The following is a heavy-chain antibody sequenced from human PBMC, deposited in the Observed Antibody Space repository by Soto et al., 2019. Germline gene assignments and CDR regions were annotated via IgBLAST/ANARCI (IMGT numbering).Heavy chain of an antibody. V-gene: IGHV4-34*01. CDR2: INHSGST. CDR1: GGSFSGYY. Sequence: QVQLQQWGAGLLKPSETLSLTCAVYGGSFSGYYWSWIRQPPGKGLEWIGEINHSGSTHYNPSLKSRVTISVDTSKNQFSLKLSSVTAADTAVYYCARGGDGITGTTSGLDPWGQGTLVTVSS. D-gene: IGHD1-7*01. CDR3: ARGGDGITGTTSGLDP. J-gene: IGHJ5*02.